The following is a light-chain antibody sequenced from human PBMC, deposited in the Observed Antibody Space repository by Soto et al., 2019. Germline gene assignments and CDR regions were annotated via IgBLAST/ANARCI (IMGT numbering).Light chain of an antibody. CDR3: LQPNKYPRT. CDR1: QAIRND. J-gene: IGKJ1*01. Sequence: DIQMTQSPSSLSASVGDRVTITCRASQAIRNDLAWYQQRPGKAPKRLIFAASALQSGVPSRFSGSGSGTEFTLTISSLQPEDFATYYCLQPNKYPRTFGQGTKVEI. CDR2: AAS. V-gene: IGKV1-17*01.